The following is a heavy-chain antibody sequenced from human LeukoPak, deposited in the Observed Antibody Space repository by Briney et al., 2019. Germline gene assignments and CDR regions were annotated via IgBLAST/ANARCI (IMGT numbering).Heavy chain of an antibody. D-gene: IGHD2-15*01. J-gene: IGHJ6*03. CDR1: GFTFSSYD. CDR3: AKRGGTESFYYFYYMDV. Sequence: GGSLRLSCAASGFTFSSYDMTWVRQTPGKGLEWVALISRSGGTTYYADSVKGRFTISRDNSKNTLYLQMNSLRAEDTAEYYCAKRGGTESFYYFYYMDVWCKGTTVTVSS. V-gene: IGHV3-23*01. CDR2: ISRSGGTT.